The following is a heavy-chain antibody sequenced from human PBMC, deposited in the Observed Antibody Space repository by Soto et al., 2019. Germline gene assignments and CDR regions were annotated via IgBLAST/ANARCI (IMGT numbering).Heavy chain of an antibody. V-gene: IGHV4-30-4*01. J-gene: IGHJ6*02. D-gene: IGHD2-15*01. Sequence: QVQLQESGPGLVKPSQTLSLTCTVSGGSISSGDYYWSWIRQPPGKGLEWIGYIYYSGSTYYNPSLKSRVTISVDTSKNQFSLKLSSVTAADTAVYYCARDRGSSGGSCYSPYYYYYYGMDVWGQGTTVTVSS. CDR1: GGSISSGDYY. CDR3: ARDRGSSGGSCYSPYYYYYYGMDV. CDR2: IYYSGST.